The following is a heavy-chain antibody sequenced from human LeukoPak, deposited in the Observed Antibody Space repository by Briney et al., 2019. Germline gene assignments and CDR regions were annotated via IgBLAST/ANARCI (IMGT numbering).Heavy chain of an antibody. CDR1: GYTFTGYY. CDR3: ARVRASGWYDFDY. Sequence: ASVKVSFKASGYTFTGYYMHWVRQAPGQGREWMGWINPNSGGTNYAQKFQGRVTMTRDTSISTAYMELSRLRSDDTAVYYCARVRASGWYDFDYWGQGTLVTVSS. CDR2: INPNSGGT. J-gene: IGHJ4*02. D-gene: IGHD6-19*01. V-gene: IGHV1-2*02.